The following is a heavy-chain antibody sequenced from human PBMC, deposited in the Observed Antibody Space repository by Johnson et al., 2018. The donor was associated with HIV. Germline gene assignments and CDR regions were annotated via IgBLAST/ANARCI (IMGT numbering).Heavy chain of an antibody. Sequence: QVQLVESGGGVVQPGRSLRLSCAASGFTFSSYAMHWVRQAPGKGLEWVAIISYDGSNKYYADSVKGRFTISRDNSKHTLYLQMNSLRAEDTAVYYCAKDAYDYGDYGAFDSWGQGTMVTVSS. CDR2: ISYDGSNK. V-gene: IGHV3-30-3*01. D-gene: IGHD4-17*01. CDR3: AKDAYDYGDYGAFDS. CDR1: GFTFSSYA. J-gene: IGHJ3*02.